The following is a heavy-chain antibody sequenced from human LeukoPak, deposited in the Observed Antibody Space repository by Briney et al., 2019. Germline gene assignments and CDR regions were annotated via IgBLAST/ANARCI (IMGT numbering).Heavy chain of an antibody. CDR1: GGSISSGDYY. Sequence: SQTLSLTCIVSGGSISSGDYYWSWIRQPPGKGLEWIGYIYYSGSTYYNPSLKSRVTISVDTSKIQFSLKLSSVTAADTAVYYCARGGSSGYYYYFDYWGQGTLVTVSS. D-gene: IGHD3-22*01. J-gene: IGHJ4*02. CDR3: ARGGSSGYYYYFDY. CDR2: IYYSGST. V-gene: IGHV4-30-4*01.